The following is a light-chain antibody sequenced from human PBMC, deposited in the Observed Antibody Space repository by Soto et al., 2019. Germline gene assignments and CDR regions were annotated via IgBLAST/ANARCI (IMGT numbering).Light chain of an antibody. V-gene: IGKV1-5*01. CDR1: QSITAW. CDR3: QHYKSYPWT. CDR2: DAS. J-gene: IGKJ1*01. Sequence: DIQMTQSPSTLSASVGDRVTIACRASQSITAWLALYQQKPGKAPNLLCFDASSLETGVPSRFSGSGSGTEFTLTISSLQPDDSATYYCQHYKSYPWTFGQGTKVEIK.